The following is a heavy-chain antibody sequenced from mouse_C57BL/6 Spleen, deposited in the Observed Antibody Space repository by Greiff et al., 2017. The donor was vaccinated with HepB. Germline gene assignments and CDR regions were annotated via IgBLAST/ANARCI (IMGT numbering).Heavy chain of an antibody. CDR2: ISYSGST. V-gene: IGHV3-8*01. D-gene: IGHD3-3*01. CDR1: GYSITSDY. Sequence: EVKVIESGPGLAKPSQTLSLTCSVTGYSITSDYWNWIRQFPGNKLEYMGYISYSGSTYYNPSLKSRISITRDTSKNQYYLQLNSVTTEDTATYYCARGGRAYYVDYWGQGTTLTVSS. J-gene: IGHJ2*01. CDR3: ARGGRAYYVDY.